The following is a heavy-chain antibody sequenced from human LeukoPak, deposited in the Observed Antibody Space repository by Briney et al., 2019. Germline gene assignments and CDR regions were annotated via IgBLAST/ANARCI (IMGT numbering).Heavy chain of an antibody. D-gene: IGHD3-22*01. J-gene: IGHJ4*02. CDR2: IYPDDSDT. CDR3: AKYYYDRSVGPFDY. CDR1: GYRFSDYW. Sequence: GESLKISCKGSGYRFSDYWIGWVRQMPGKGLDWMGIIYPDDSDTRYSPSFQGQVTFSADKSTSTAYLQWSSLKASDTAMYYCAKYYYDRSVGPFDYWGQGTLVTVSS. V-gene: IGHV5-51*01.